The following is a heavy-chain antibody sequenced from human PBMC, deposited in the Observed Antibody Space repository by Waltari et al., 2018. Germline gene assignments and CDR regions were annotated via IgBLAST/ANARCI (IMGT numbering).Heavy chain of an antibody. CDR2: IKTKTGNP. CDR1: GYTCTSYA. Sequence: QVQLVQSGSELKKPGASVKVSCKASGYTCTSYAVNWVRQAPGQRLEWMGWIKTKTGNPTYAQGFTGRFVFSLDTSVSTAYLQISSLKAEDSAVYYCARDPTTVNYYYYYMDVWGKGTTVTVSS. V-gene: IGHV7-4-1*02. J-gene: IGHJ6*03. D-gene: IGHD4-4*01. CDR3: ARDPTTVNYYYYYMDV.